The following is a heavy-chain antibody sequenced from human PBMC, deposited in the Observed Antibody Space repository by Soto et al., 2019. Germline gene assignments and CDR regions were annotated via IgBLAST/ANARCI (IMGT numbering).Heavy chain of an antibody. J-gene: IGHJ4*02. V-gene: IGHV3-11*06. CDR2: ISSSSSYT. CDR1: GFTFSDYY. CDR3: ARPHEDYYDSSGYDY. D-gene: IGHD3-22*01. Sequence: QVQLVESGGGLVKPGGSLRLSCAASGFTFSDYYMSWIRQAPGKGLEWVSYISSSSSYTNYADSVKGRFTISRDNAKNSLYLQMNSLRAEDTAVYYCARPHEDYYDSSGYDYWGQGTLVTVSS.